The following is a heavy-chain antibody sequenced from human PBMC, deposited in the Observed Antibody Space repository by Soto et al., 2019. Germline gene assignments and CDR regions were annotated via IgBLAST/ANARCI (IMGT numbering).Heavy chain of an antibody. J-gene: IGHJ5*02. Sequence: QVQLHQSGPGLVKPSQTLSLTCAISGDSVSSNSAAWNWIRQSPSRGLEWLGRTYYRSKWYYDYTSAVRSRISINPDTSKNQFSLQVRSMTPEDTAVYYCARDDADYLGLNHLGHGIPVTVSS. D-gene: IGHD4-17*01. CDR1: GDSVSSNSAA. CDR3: ARDDADYLGLNH. CDR2: TYYRSKWYY. V-gene: IGHV6-1*01.